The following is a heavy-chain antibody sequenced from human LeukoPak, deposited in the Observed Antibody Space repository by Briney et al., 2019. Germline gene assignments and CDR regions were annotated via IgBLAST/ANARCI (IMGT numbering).Heavy chain of an antibody. Sequence: GGSLRLSCAASGFTFSSYSMNWVRQAPGKGLEWVSSISSSSSYIYYADSVKGRFTISRDNAKNSLYLQMNSLRAEDTAVYYCARAVVGSPHAFDIWGQGTMVSVSS. D-gene: IGHD1-26*01. CDR1: GFTFSSYS. V-gene: IGHV3-21*01. CDR3: ARAVVGSPHAFDI. CDR2: ISSSSSYI. J-gene: IGHJ3*02.